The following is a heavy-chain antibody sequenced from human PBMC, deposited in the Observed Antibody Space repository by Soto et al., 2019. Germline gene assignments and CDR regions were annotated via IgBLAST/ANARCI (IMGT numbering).Heavy chain of an antibody. J-gene: IGHJ4*02. Sequence: EVQLLESGGGLEQPGGSLRLSCVASGFTFRSDAMSWVRQTQGKVLEWVSTVSGSGGSTFYADSVKGRFTISRDNSKNTLDLQMNSLRVEDTAVYYCAKTIAAADPTFDYWGQGTLVTVSS. CDR2: VSGSGGST. D-gene: IGHD6-13*01. CDR1: GFTFRSDA. V-gene: IGHV3-23*01. CDR3: AKTIAAADPTFDY.